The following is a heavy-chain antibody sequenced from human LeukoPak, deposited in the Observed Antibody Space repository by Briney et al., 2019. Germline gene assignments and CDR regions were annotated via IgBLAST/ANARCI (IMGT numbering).Heavy chain of an antibody. V-gene: IGHV3-30*18. CDR3: ANPPTVTSFHY. CDR1: GGSISSSS. Sequence: LSLTCTVSGGSISSSSYYWGWIRQPPGKGLEWVAVISYDGSDKYYADSVKGRFTISRDNSKNTLYLQMNSLGAEDTAIYYCANPPTVTSFHYWGQGTLVTVSS. D-gene: IGHD4-11*01. CDR2: ISYDGSDK. J-gene: IGHJ4*02.